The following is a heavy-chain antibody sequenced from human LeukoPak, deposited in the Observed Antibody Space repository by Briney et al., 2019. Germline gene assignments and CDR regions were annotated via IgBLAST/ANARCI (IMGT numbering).Heavy chain of an antibody. CDR2: IYYSGST. CDR1: GGSISSYY. J-gene: IGHJ4*02. CDR3: ARVRSGYYHFDY. D-gene: IGHD3-22*01. V-gene: IGHV4-59*01. Sequence: KPSEPLSLTCTVSGGSISSYYWSWIRQPPGKGLEWIGYIYYSGSTNYNPSLKSRVTISVDTSKNQFSLKLSSVTAADTAVYYCARVRSGYYHFDYWGQGTLVTVSS.